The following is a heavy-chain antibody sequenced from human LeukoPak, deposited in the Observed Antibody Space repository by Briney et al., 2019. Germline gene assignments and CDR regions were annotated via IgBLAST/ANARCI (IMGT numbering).Heavy chain of an antibody. J-gene: IGHJ4*02. D-gene: IGHD3-22*01. CDR2: ISHDVSNE. CDR1: GFTFSTYA. CDR3: ARSYDSSGYYSFDC. Sequence: PGRSLRLSYAASGFTFSTYAMRCVRQPPGKRLEWGAGISHDVSNEYYPDSVKGRFTISRDNSKNTLALQMNSLRGDDTAVYHCARSYDSSGYYSFDCWGQGTLVTVSS. V-gene: IGHV3-30-3*01.